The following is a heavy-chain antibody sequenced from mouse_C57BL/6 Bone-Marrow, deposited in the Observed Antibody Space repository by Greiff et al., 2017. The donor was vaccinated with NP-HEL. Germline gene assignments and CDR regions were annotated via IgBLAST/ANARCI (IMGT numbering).Heavy chain of an antibody. V-gene: IGHV5-4*01. CDR3: ARGPYDYDGEGWWNYYAMDY. CDR2: ISDGGSYT. Sequence: EVQGVESGGGLVKPGGSLKLSCAASGFTFSSYAMSWVRQTPEKRLEWVATISDGGSYTYYPDNVKGRFTISRDNAKNNLYLQMSHLKSEDTAMYYCARGPYDYDGEGWWNYYAMDYWGQGTSVTVSS. CDR1: GFTFSSYA. J-gene: IGHJ4*01. D-gene: IGHD2-4*01.